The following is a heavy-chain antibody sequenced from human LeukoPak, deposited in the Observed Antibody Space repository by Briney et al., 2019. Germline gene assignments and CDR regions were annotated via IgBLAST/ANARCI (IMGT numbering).Heavy chain of an antibody. D-gene: IGHD5-12*01. CDR3: ARVEASGYDYGAFDY. J-gene: IGHJ4*02. CDR1: GFTFSSYA. V-gene: IGHV3-23*01. Sequence: GGSLRLSCAASGFTFSSYAMTWVRQPPGKGLEWVSTISGSGGRTYYADSVEGRFTISRDNSKNTLYLQMSSLRGEDTAVYYCARVEASGYDYGAFDYWGQGTLVTVSS. CDR2: ISGSGGRT.